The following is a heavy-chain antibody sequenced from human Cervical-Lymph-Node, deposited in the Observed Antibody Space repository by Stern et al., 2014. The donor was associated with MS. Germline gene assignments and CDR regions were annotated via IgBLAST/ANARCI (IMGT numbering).Heavy chain of an antibody. J-gene: IGHJ6*02. CDR1: GYSFISYW. Sequence: VQLVESGAEVKKPGESLKISCQGSGYSFISYWIAWVRQMPGEGLEWMGIIYPGNAATSYGASFKGRVTISAARAINYFYLQMRSLKASDTAIYYCARGRSGYSSAMDVWGQGTTVTVSS. CDR3: ARGRSGYSSAMDV. D-gene: IGHD6-19*01. V-gene: IGHV5-51*03. CDR2: IYPGNAAT.